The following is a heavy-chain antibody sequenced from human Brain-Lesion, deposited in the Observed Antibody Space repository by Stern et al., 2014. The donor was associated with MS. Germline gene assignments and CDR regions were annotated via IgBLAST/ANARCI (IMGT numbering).Heavy chain of an antibody. J-gene: IGHJ4*02. CDR3: ARDKEDTNMAFRYFDN. CDR1: GGSVGSGSYD. CDR2: IYTTGST. D-gene: IGHD5-18*01. V-gene: IGHV4-61*02. Sequence: QVQLVQSGPGLVKPSQTLSLTCTVSGGSVGSGSYDWSWIRQPAGKGLEWIGRIYTTGSTYYNPSLKSRVSISIDTSQNPFSLKRTSVTAADTAVYYCARDKEDTNMAFRYFDNWGQGTLVTVSS.